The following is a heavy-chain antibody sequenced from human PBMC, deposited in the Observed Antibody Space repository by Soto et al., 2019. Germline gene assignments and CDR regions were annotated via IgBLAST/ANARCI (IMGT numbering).Heavy chain of an antibody. V-gene: IGHV3-9*01. D-gene: IGHD3-10*01. J-gene: IGHJ1*01. CDR2: ISWNSGSI. CDR1: GFTFDDYA. Sequence: EVQLVESGGGLVQPGRSLRLSCAASGFTFDDYAMHWVRQAPGKGLEWVSGISWNSGSIGYADSVKGRFTISRDNAKNSLYLQMNSLRAEDTAWYYCAKVPASRAPITGYFQHWGQGTLVTVSS. CDR3: AKVPASRAPITGYFQH.